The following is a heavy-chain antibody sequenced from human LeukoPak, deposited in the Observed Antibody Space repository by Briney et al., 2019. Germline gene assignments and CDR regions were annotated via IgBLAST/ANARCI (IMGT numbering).Heavy chain of an antibody. D-gene: IGHD3-22*01. Sequence: GGSLRLSCAASGFTFSNAWMSWVRQAPGKGLEWVGRIKSKTDGGTTDYAAPVKGRFTISRDDSKNTLYLQMNSLKTEDTAVCYCTPDKHFYDSSGYDFSALDYWGQGTLVTVSS. CDR3: TPDKHFYDSSGYDFSALDY. V-gene: IGHV3-15*01. CDR1: GFTFSNAW. J-gene: IGHJ4*02. CDR2: IKSKTDGGTT.